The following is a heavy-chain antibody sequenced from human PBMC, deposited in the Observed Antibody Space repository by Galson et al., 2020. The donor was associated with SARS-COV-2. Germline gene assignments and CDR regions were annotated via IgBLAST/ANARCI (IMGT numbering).Heavy chain of an antibody. J-gene: IGHJ4*02. V-gene: IGHV4-39*01. CDR3: ARQQLLVPVDY. D-gene: IGHD6-13*01. CDR1: GGSISSSSYY. CDR2: IYYSGST. Sequence: SETLSLTCTVSGGSISSSSYYWGWIRQPPGKGLEWIGSIYYSGSTYYNPSRKSRVTISVDTSKNQFSLKLSSVTAADTAVYYCARQQLLVPVDYWGQGTLVTVSS.